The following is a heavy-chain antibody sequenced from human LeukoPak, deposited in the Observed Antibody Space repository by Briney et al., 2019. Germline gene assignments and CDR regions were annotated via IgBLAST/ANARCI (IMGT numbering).Heavy chain of an antibody. CDR3: ARLPPHYDSSGMGYYYYGMDV. CDR1: GYSFTSYW. J-gene: IGHJ6*02. V-gene: IGHV5-10-1*01. D-gene: IGHD3-22*01. CDR2: IDLSDSYT. Sequence: GESLKISCKGSGYSFTSYWISWVRQMPGKGLEWMGRIDLSDSYTNYSPSFQGHVTISADKSISTAYLQWSSLKASDTAMYYCARLPPHYDSSGMGYYYYGMDVWGQGTTVTVSS.